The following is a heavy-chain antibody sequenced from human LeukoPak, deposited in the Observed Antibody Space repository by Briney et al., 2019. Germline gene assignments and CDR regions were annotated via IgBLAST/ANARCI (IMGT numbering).Heavy chain of an antibody. D-gene: IGHD1-26*01. Sequence: GGSLRLSCAASGFTFSSYEMNWVRQAPGKGLEWVSYISSSGSTIYYADSVKGRFTISRDNSKNTLYLQMNSLRAEDTAVYYCAKDHRRVGAPNWFDPWGQGTLVTVSS. CDR1: GFTFSSYE. CDR3: AKDHRRVGAPNWFDP. CDR2: ISSSGSTI. V-gene: IGHV3-48*03. J-gene: IGHJ5*02.